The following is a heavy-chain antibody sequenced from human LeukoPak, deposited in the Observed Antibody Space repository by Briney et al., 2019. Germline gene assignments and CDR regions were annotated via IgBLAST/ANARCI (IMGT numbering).Heavy chain of an antibody. Sequence: GGSLRLSCAASGFTFSSYAMTWVRQAPGKGLEWVSAISGSGSNTYYADSVKGRFTISRDNSKNTLYLQMNSLRAEDAAVYYCAKTKSQLSKIDYWGQGTLVTVSS. J-gene: IGHJ4*02. D-gene: IGHD6-6*01. CDR2: ISGSGSNT. CDR1: GFTFSSYA. CDR3: AKTKSQLSKIDY. V-gene: IGHV3-23*01.